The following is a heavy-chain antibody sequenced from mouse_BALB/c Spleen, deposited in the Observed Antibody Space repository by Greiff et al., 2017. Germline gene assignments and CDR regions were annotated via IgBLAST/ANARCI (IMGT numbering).Heavy chain of an antibody. J-gene: IGHJ4*01. D-gene: IGHD2-4*01. V-gene: IGHV1-54*01. CDR3: ARALDDYDGNYYAMDY. CDR1: GYAFTNYL. Sequence: QVQLQQSGAELVRPGTSVKVSCKASGYAFTNYLIEWVKQRPGQGLEWIGVINPGSGGTNYNEKFKGKATLTADKSSSTAYMQLSSLTSDDSAVYFCARALDDYDGNYYAMDYWGQGTSVTVSS. CDR2: INPGSGGT.